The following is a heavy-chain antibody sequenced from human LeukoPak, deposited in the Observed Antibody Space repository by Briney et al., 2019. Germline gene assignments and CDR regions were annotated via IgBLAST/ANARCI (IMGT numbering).Heavy chain of an antibody. CDR2: ISPSSSYI. CDR3: AREGGYCSGGSCRFFDY. CDR1: GFTFSSSS. J-gene: IGHJ4*02. V-gene: IGHV3-21*06. Sequence: GGSLRLSCAASGFTFSSSSMNWVRQAPGKGLEFVSSISPSSSYIYYADSVKGRFTVSRDDAKNSLFLQMNSLRAEDTAVYYCAREGGYCSGGSCRFFDYWGQGTLVTVSS. D-gene: IGHD2-15*01.